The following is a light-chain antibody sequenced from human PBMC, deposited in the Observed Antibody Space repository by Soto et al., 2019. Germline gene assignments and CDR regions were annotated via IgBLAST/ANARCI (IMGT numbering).Light chain of an antibody. CDR1: SSDVGRYNY. J-gene: IGLJ1*01. V-gene: IGLV2-14*01. Sequence: QSALTQPASVSGSPGQSITISCTGTSSDVGRYNYVSWYQQHPGKAPKLMIYDVSNRPSGVSNRFSGSKSGNTASLTISGLQAEDEADYYCSSYTRSSSYVFGTGTKVPVL. CDR3: SSYTRSSSYV. CDR2: DVS.